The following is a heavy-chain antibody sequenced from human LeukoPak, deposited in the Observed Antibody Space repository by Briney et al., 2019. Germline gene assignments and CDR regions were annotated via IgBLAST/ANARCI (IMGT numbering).Heavy chain of an antibody. D-gene: IGHD3-16*02. CDR2: IYSGGST. J-gene: IGHJ4*02. Sequence: GGSLRLSCAASGFTVSSNYMSWVRQAPGKGLEWVSVIYSGGSTYYADSVKGRFTISRDNSKNTLYLQMSSLRAEDTAVYYCARDRRTGRLGELSLDPCFDYWGQGTLVTVSS. CDR3: ARDRRTGRLGELSLDPCFDY. V-gene: IGHV3-53*01. CDR1: GFTVSSNY.